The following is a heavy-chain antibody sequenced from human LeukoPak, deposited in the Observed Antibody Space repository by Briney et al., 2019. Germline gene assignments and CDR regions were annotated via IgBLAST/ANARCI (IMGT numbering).Heavy chain of an antibody. J-gene: IGHJ4*02. Sequence: PGGSLRLSCSASGFTFSSYAMHWVRQAPGKGLEYVSAISSNGGSTYYADSVKGRFTISRDNSKNTLYLQMSSLRVEDTAVYYCARSLVVTAMGRGDYWGQGTLVIVSS. CDR3: ARSLVVTAMGRGDY. CDR2: ISSNGGST. CDR1: GFTFSSYA. V-gene: IGHV3-64*04. D-gene: IGHD2-21*02.